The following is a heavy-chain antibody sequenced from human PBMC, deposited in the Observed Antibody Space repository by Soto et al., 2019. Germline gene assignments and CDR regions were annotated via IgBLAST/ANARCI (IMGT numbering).Heavy chain of an antibody. J-gene: IGHJ4*02. CDR3: ARDGMYSECYHRSFFDY. D-gene: IGHD1-26*01. Sequence: QVQLVESGGGVVQPGRSLRLSCAASGFTFSSYGMHWVRQAPGKGLEWVAVIWYDGSNKYYADSVKGRFTISSDNSKHTLDLQMHSLSAEDTAVYYCARDGMYSECYHRSFFDYWGQGTLVTVSS. CDR2: IWYDGSNK. CDR1: GFTFSSYG. V-gene: IGHV3-33*01.